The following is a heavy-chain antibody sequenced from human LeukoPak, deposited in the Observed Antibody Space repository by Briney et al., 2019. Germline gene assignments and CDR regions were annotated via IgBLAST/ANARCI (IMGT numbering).Heavy chain of an antibody. CDR3: ARRARGITKGYGMDV. Sequence: AGRSLRLSCAASGFTFSSYGMHWVRQAPGKGLEWVAVIWYDGSNKYYADSVKGRFTISRDNSKNTLYLQMNSLRAEDTAVYYCARRARGITKGYGMDVWGQGTTVTVSS. V-gene: IGHV3-33*01. D-gene: IGHD1-14*01. CDR1: GFTFSSYG. J-gene: IGHJ6*02. CDR2: IWYDGSNK.